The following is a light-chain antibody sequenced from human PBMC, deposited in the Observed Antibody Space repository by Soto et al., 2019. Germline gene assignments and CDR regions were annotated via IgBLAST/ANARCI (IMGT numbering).Light chain of an antibody. CDR3: QPYGSSPWT. Sequence: EIVLTQSPGTLSLSPGERATLSCRASLSVFSSYLAWYQKKPGQAPRLLIYGASSRATGIPDRFSGSGSGTDFTLTISSLEPEDFAVYYCQPYGSSPWTFGQGTKVEIK. CDR1: LSVFSSY. J-gene: IGKJ1*01. CDR2: GAS. V-gene: IGKV3-20*01.